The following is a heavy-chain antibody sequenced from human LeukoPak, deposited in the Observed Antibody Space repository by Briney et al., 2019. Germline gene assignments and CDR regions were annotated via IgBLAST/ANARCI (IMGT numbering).Heavy chain of an antibody. J-gene: IGHJ4*02. V-gene: IGHV4-38-2*01. CDR2: IYHSGST. CDR3: AKGGNSEYSSSSY. CDR1: GYSISSGYY. Sequence: PSETLSLTCAVSGYSISSGYYWGWIRQPPGKGLEWIGSIYHSGSTYYNPSLESRVTISVDTSKNQSSLKLNSVTAADTAVYYCAKGGNSEYSSSSYWGQGTLVTVSS. D-gene: IGHD6-6*01.